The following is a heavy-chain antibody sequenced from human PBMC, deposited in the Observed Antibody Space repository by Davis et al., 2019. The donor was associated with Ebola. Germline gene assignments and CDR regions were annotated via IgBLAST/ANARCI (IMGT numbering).Heavy chain of an antibody. J-gene: IGHJ5*02. CDR1: GFTFSSYA. Sequence: GESLKISCAASGFTFSSYAMSWVRQAPGKGLEWVSAISGSGGSTYYADSVKGRFTISRDNSKNTLYLQMNSLRAEDTAVYYCANVGVAVAGTTWGQGTLVTVS. CDR2: ISGSGGST. V-gene: IGHV3-23*01. CDR3: ANVGVAVAGTT. D-gene: IGHD6-19*01.